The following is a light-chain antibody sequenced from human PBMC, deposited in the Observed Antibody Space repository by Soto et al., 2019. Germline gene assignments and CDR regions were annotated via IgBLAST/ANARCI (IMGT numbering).Light chain of an antibody. V-gene: IGKV3-15*01. CDR1: QSVSSN. CDR3: QQYNDWPRT. CDR2: GAS. J-gene: IGKJ1*01. Sequence: ESVLTQSPGTLSVSPGERATLSCRASQSVSSNLAWYQQKPGQAPRLVIYGASTRATGIPDRFSGSGSGTELTLTISRLQSEDFAVYYCQQYNDWPRTCGQGTKVDIK.